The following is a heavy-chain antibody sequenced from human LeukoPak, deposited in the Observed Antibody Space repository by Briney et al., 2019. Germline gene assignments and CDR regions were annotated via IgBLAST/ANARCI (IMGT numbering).Heavy chain of an antibody. Sequence: GGSLRLSCAASGFTFSDSYMSWIRQAPGKGLEWVSYISSSGSTIYYADSVKGRFTISRDNAKNSLYLQMNSLRAEDTAVYYCAREERRGYNYGSVYYYYGMDVWGQGTTVTVSS. D-gene: IGHD5-18*01. CDR1: GFTFSDSY. CDR3: AREERRGYNYGSVYYYYGMDV. J-gene: IGHJ6*02. CDR2: ISSSGSTI. V-gene: IGHV3-11*01.